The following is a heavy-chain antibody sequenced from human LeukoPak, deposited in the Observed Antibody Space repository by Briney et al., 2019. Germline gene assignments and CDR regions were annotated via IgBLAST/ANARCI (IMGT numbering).Heavy chain of an antibody. Sequence: ASVKVSCKASGHSFTGYYLHWVRQAPGQGLEWMGWINPNNGGTNYAQKFQGRVTMTRDTSISTAYMDLSRLRSDDTAVYYCAREPLTAYCGGDCYRDAFDIWGQGTMVIVSS. CDR1: GHSFTGYY. D-gene: IGHD2-21*02. V-gene: IGHV1-2*02. CDR2: INPNNGGT. J-gene: IGHJ3*02. CDR3: AREPLTAYCGGDCYRDAFDI.